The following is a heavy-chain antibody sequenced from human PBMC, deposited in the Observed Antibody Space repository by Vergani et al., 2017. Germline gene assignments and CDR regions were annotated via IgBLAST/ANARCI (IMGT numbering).Heavy chain of an antibody. CDR3: ARARCIETCYMSNWLDS. J-gene: IGHJ5*01. CDR2: IKSDGSIT. Sequence: DVHLAESGGGFFQPGGSLRLSCSASGFSFNSYWMHWVRQVPGKGLLWVSRIKSDGSITAYADSVKGRFTISRDNAQNILYLQMNSLRVEDTGVYYCARARCIETCYMSNWLDSWGQGTLVTVSS. CDR1: GFSFNSYW. D-gene: IGHD3-9*01. V-gene: IGHV3-74*03.